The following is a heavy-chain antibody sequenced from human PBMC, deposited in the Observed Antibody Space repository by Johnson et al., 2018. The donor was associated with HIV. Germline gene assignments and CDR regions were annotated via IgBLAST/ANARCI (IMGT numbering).Heavy chain of an antibody. J-gene: IGHJ3*02. Sequence: QVQLVESGGGLVQPGGSLRLSCAASGFTFSSYAMHWVRQAPGKGLEWVAVISYDGSNKYYADSVKGRFIISRDNSKSTLYLQMNSLRAEDTAVYYCARAYTYGAFDIWGQGTTVTISS. CDR1: GFTFSSYA. V-gene: IGHV3-30*14. CDR3: ARAYTYGAFDI. CDR2: ISYDGSNK. D-gene: IGHD5-18*01.